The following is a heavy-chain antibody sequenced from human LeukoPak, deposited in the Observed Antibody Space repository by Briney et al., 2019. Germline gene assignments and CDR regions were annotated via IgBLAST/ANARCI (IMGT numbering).Heavy chain of an antibody. CDR2: IYPGDSDT. D-gene: IGHD2-2*01. J-gene: IGHJ5*02. Sequence: GESLKISCKGSGYTFPSYWIGWVRQTPGKGLEWMGIIYPGDSDTRYSPSFQGQVTISADKSISTAYLQWSSLKASDTAMYYCARQVPAATNWFDPWGQGTLVTVSS. CDR3: ARQVPAATNWFDP. CDR1: GYTFPSYW. V-gene: IGHV5-51*01.